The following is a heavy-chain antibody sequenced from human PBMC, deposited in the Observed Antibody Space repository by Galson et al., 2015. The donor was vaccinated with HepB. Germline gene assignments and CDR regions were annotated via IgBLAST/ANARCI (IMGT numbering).Heavy chain of an antibody. D-gene: IGHD6-19*01. V-gene: IGHV2-70*04. CDR2: IDWDDDK. CDR1: GFSLSTSGMR. Sequence: PALVKPTQTLTLTCTFSGFSLSTSGMRVSWIRQPPGRALEWLARIDWDDDKFYSTSLKTRLTISKDTSKNQVVLTMTNMDPVDTATYYCARIEPLGDSSGWYGDAFDIWGQGTMVTVSS. CDR3: ARIEPLGDSSGWYGDAFDI. J-gene: IGHJ3*02.